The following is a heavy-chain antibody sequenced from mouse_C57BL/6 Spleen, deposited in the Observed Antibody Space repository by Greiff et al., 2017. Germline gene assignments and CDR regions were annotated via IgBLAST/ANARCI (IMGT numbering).Heavy chain of an antibody. V-gene: IGHV5-6*01. CDR3: ARDKDCSHYYAMEY. CDR2: ISSGGGYP. D-gene: IGHD1-1*01. CDR1: GFTFRSYG. J-gene: IGHJ4*01. Sequence: EVKVVESGGDLVKPGGSLKLSCAASGFTFRSYGMSWVRQTPDQRLEWVATISSGGGYPYYPDSVKGRFTLSSDNATNTLYLQMSSLRSKDTGIYYCARDKDCSHYYAMEYWGQGTSVTVSS.